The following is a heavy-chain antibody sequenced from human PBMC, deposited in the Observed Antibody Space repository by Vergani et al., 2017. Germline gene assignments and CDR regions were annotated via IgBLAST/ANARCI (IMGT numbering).Heavy chain of an antibody. V-gene: IGHV1-69*02. CDR1: GGTFSSYT. CDR3: AEGGYNCGGYYYYDMDV. Sequence: QVQLVQSGAEVKKPGSSVKVSCKASGGTFSSYTISWVRQAPGQGLEWMGGIIPILGIANYAQKFQGRVTITADKSTSTAYMELNSLRSEDTAVYYCAEGGYNCGGYYYYDMDVWGQGTTVTVSS. D-gene: IGHD5-24*01. J-gene: IGHJ6*02. CDR2: IIPILGIA.